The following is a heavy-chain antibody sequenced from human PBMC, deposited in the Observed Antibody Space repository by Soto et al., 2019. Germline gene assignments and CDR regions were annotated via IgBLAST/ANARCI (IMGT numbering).Heavy chain of an antibody. CDR1: GGTFTTAA. Sequence: QVQVEQSGAEVKKPGSSVKVSCKASGGTFTTAAISWVRQAPGQGLEWMGGIMPIFRTADYAQKFQDRVSITADESTRTADLELRSLRSEDTAVYYRARDKDRPQLGGNYYYILDVWGQGTTVTVSS. CDR2: IMPIFRTA. J-gene: IGHJ6*02. V-gene: IGHV1-69*12. CDR3: ARDKDRPQLGGNYYYILDV. D-gene: IGHD3-3*02.